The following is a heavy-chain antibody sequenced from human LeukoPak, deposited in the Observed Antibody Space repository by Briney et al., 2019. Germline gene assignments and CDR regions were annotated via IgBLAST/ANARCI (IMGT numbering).Heavy chain of an antibody. D-gene: IGHD7-27*01. CDR2: ISSSSSYI. J-gene: IGHJ4*02. V-gene: IGHV3-21*01. CDR1: GFTFSSYS. Sequence: TGGSLRLSCAASGFTFSSYSMNWVRQAPGKGLEWVSSISSSSSYIYYADSVKGRFTISRDNAKNSLYLQMNSLRAEDTAVYYCARPTLTWGSGPDYRGQGTLVTVSS. CDR3: ARPTLTWGSGPDY.